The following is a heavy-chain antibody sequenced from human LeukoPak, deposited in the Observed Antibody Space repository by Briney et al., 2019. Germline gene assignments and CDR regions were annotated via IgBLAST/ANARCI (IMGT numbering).Heavy chain of an antibody. J-gene: IGHJ5*02. V-gene: IGHV4-59*08. CDR1: GGSISSYY. CDR3: ARRVSIAAAGSWFDP. Sequence: SETLSLTCTVSGGSISSYYWSWIRQPPGKGLEWIGYIYYSGSTNYNPSLKSRVTISVDTSKNQFSLKLSSVTAADTAVYYCARRVSIAAAGSWFDPWGQGTLVTGS. CDR2: IYYSGST. D-gene: IGHD6-13*01.